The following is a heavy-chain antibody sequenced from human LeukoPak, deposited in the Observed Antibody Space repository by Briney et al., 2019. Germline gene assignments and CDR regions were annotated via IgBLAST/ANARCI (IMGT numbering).Heavy chain of an antibody. Sequence: GGSLRLSCAASGFTVSSNYMSWVRQAPGKGLEWVSVIYSGGSTYYADSVKGRFTISRDNSKNTLYLQMNSLRAEDTAVYYCASGALLWFGELFDGYWGQGTLVTVSS. V-gene: IGHV3-66*01. CDR2: IYSGGST. CDR3: ASGALLWFGELFDGY. J-gene: IGHJ4*02. CDR1: GFTVSSNY. D-gene: IGHD3-10*01.